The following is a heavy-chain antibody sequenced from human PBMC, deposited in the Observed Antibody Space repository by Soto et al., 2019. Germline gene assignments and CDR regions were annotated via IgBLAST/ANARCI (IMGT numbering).Heavy chain of an antibody. CDR2: INPATGAA. V-gene: IGHV1-2*02. D-gene: IGHD3-3*01. J-gene: IGHJ3*02. CDR1: GYPVTAYY. CDR3: ARGGGVGVAGSAAFDM. Sequence: QLHLVQYGAVVKKPGASVTVSCSASGYPVTAYYMHWVRQAPGRGLEWMGGINPATGAAKYTQTCQGRVPMTRVTSTSTVFMELSGLTSEDTAVFYCARGGGVGVAGSAAFDMWGQGTLVTVSS.